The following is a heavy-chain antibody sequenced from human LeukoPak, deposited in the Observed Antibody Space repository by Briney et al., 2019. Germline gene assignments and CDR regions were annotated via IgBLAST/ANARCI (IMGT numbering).Heavy chain of an antibody. CDR2: INHSGST. D-gene: IGHD2-15*01. CDR3: ARRSVVVVAEVDY. CDR1: GGSFSGYY. V-gene: IGHV4-34*01. Sequence: SETLSLTCAVYGGSFSGYYWSWIRQPPGKWLEWIGEINHSGSTNYNPSLKSRVTISVDTSKNQFSLRLSSVTAADTAVYYCARRSVVVVAEVDYWGQGTLVTVSS. J-gene: IGHJ4*02.